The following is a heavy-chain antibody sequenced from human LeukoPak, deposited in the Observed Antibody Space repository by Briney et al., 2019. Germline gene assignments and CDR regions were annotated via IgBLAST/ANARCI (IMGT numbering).Heavy chain of an antibody. CDR1: GFTFSSYE. V-gene: IGHV3-48*03. CDR2: ISSSGSTI. D-gene: IGHD3-22*01. Sequence: GGSLRLSCAASGFTFSSYEMNWVRQAPGKGLEWVSYISSSGSTIYYADSVKGRFTISRDNAKNSLYLQMNSLRAEDTAVYYCARGTLRGFFDYWGQGTLVTVSS. CDR3: ARGTLRGFFDY. J-gene: IGHJ4*02.